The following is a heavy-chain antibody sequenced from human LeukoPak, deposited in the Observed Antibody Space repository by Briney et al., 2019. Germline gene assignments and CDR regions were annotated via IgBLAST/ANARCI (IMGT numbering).Heavy chain of an antibody. D-gene: IGHD1-26*01. Sequence: SDTLSLTCTVSGGSISSYYWSCVRQPPGKGLEWIGYIYYSGSTNYNTSLKSRVTISVDTSKNQFSLKLSSVTAADTAVYYCARATSFDYWGQGILVTVSS. CDR3: ARATSFDY. CDR1: GGSISSYY. J-gene: IGHJ4*02. V-gene: IGHV4-59*07. CDR2: IYYSGST.